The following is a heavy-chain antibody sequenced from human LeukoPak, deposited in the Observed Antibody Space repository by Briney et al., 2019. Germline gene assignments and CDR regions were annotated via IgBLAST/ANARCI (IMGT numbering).Heavy chain of an antibody. D-gene: IGHD3-16*01. Sequence: PGRSLRLSCEASGFIFSSHAMHWVRQAPGKGLEWVAVISHDGVYKYYGDPVQGRFTISRDNSKNTLFLHMNSLRPEDTAVYYCAREGIEFRYYFDYWGQGTRVTVSS. V-gene: IGHV3-30-3*01. J-gene: IGHJ4*02. CDR2: ISHDGVYK. CDR3: AREGIEFRYYFDY. CDR1: GFIFSSHA.